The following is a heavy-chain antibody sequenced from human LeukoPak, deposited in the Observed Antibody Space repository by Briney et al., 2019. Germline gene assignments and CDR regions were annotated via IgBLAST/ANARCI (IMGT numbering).Heavy chain of an antibody. CDR2: ISSGSSTI. Sequence: GGSLRLSCAASGFTFSSHSMNWVRQAPGKGLEWVSYISSGSSTIYYADSVKGRFTISRDNAKNSLYLQMNSLRAEDTAVYYCARDGSSGWSEFDYWGQGTLVTVSS. CDR3: ARDGSSGWSEFDY. CDR1: GFTFSSHS. J-gene: IGHJ4*02. D-gene: IGHD6-19*01. V-gene: IGHV3-48*01.